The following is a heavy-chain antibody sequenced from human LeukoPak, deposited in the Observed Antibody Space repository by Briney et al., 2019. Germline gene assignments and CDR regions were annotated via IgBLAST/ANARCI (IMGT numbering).Heavy chain of an antibody. J-gene: IGHJ5*02. CDR2: INTNTGNP. V-gene: IGHV7-4-1*02. D-gene: IGHD3-22*01. Sequence: ASVKVSCKASGYTFTGYYMHWVRQAPGQGLEWMGWINTNTGNPTYAQGFTGRFVFSLDTSVSTAYLQISSLKAEDTAVYYCARGGFYDSRATWFDPWGQGTLVTVSS. CDR3: ARGGFYDSRATWFDP. CDR1: GYTFTGYY.